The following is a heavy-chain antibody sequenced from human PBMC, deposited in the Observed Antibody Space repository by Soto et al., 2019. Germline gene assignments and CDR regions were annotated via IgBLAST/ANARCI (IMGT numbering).Heavy chain of an antibody. CDR2: INPNSGGT. V-gene: IGHV1-2*02. CDR3: ARSRDGYNQ. D-gene: IGHD5-12*01. CDR1: GYTFTDFY. Sequence: ASVKVSCKASGYTFTDFYLHWVRQAPAQGLEWMGWINPNSGGTTYAQKFQGRVTMTRDTSITTAYMELSSLKSDDTAVFYCARSRDGYNQWGQGTLVTVSS. J-gene: IGHJ4*02.